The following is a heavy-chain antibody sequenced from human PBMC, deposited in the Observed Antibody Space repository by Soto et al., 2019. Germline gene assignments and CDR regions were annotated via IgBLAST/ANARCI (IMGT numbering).Heavy chain of an antibody. D-gene: IGHD1-1*01. CDR2: MNPNTGNS. CDR3: ARRAETNGWNGFGADKYYFDF. CDR1: GYTFTSYD. V-gene: IGHV1-8*01. Sequence: QVQLVQSGAEVRKPGASVKVSCEASGYTFTSYDIYWVRQATGQGLEWMGWMNPNTGNSGYAQKFQGRVTMTSDTSISTAHTERSSLRSDDTAVYYCARRAETNGWNGFGADKYYFDFWGQGTLVTVSS. J-gene: IGHJ4*02.